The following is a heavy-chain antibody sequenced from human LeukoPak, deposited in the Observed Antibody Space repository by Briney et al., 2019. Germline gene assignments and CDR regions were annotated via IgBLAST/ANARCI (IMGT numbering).Heavy chain of an antibody. Sequence: GVSQRLSCAACGFTFSSYGMHWVRQAPDKGLEWVAVISYDGSNKYYADSVKGRFTISRDNSKNTLYLQMNSRKTEDTAVYYCTASGGSSRFDYWGHGTLVTVSS. D-gene: IGHD1-26*01. CDR1: GFTFSSYG. J-gene: IGHJ4*01. CDR2: ISYDGSNK. CDR3: TASGGSSRFDY. V-gene: IGHV3-30*03.